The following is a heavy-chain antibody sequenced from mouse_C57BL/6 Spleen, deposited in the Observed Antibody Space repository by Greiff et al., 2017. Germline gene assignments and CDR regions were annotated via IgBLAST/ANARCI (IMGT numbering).Heavy chain of an antibody. J-gene: IGHJ2*01. CDR1: GYTFTSYW. Sequence: VQLQESGAELVKPGASVKMSCKASGYTFTSYWITWVKQRPGQGLEWIGDIYPGSGSTNYNEKFKSKATLTVDTSSSTAYMQLSSLTSEDSAVYYCARKGYGVDYWGQGTTLTVSS. D-gene: IGHD1-1*02. CDR3: ARKGYGVDY. V-gene: IGHV1-55*01. CDR2: IYPGSGST.